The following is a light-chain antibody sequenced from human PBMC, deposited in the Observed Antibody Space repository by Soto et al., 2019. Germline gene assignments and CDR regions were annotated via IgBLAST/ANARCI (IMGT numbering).Light chain of an antibody. CDR3: ASYTSSSTLL. J-gene: IGLJ2*01. CDR2: EVS. Sequence: QAVVTQPPSVSGSPGQSVTISCTGTSSDFGNYDRVSWYQQPPGTAPKLIIYEVSNRPSGVPDRFSGSKSANTASLTISGLQAEDEADYYCASYTSSSTLLFGGGTKVTVL. V-gene: IGLV2-18*02. CDR1: SSDFGNYDR.